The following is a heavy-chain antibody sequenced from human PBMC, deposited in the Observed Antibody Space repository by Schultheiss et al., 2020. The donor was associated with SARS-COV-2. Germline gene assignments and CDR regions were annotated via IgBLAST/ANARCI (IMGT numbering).Heavy chain of an antibody. CDR1: GFTFSSYS. Sequence: GESLKNSCAASGFTFSSYSMNWVRQAPGKGLEWVSSISGSSSYIYYVDSVKGRFTISRDNAKNSLYLQMNSLRAEDTAVYYCARDRGYDAFDIWGQGTMVTVSS. CDR2: ISGSSSYI. V-gene: IGHV3-21*01. D-gene: IGHD2-15*01. CDR3: ARDRGYDAFDI. J-gene: IGHJ3*02.